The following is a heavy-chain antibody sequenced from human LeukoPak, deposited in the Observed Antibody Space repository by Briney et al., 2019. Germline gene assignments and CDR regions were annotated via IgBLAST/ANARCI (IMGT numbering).Heavy chain of an antibody. J-gene: IGHJ4*02. CDR3: ARDAVGPSSSYYYYFDY. Sequence: SETLSLTCAVYGGSFSGYYWSWIRQPPGKGLEWSGEINHSGSTNYNPSLKSRVTISVDTSKNQFSLKLSSVTAADTAVYYCARDAVGPSSSYYYYFDYWGQGTLVTVSS. CDR2: INHSGST. CDR1: GGSFSGYY. D-gene: IGHD3-22*01. V-gene: IGHV4-34*01.